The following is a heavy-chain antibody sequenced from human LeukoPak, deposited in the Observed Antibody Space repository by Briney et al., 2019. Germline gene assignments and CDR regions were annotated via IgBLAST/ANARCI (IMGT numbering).Heavy chain of an antibody. CDR3: AKSLLTTASGTGRAFDL. Sequence: GGSLRLSCAASRFSFSAYPMGWVRRAPGRGLEWVSGISAGGDLTFHADPVKGRFTISRDNSKNTLYLQMNSLRADDTAEYYCAKSLLTTASGTGRAFDLWGQGTMVTVSS. J-gene: IGHJ3*01. D-gene: IGHD1-26*01. CDR1: RFSFSAYP. CDR2: ISAGGDLT. V-gene: IGHV3-23*01.